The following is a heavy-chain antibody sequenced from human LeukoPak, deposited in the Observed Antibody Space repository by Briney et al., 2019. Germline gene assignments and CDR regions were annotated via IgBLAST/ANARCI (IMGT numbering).Heavy chain of an antibody. CDR1: GGSISSSSYY. D-gene: IGHD2-15*01. CDR3: AAPAPYLETATFDY. V-gene: IGHV4-39*07. Sequence: MSSETLSLTCTVSGGSISSSSYYWGWIRQPPGKGLEWIGSIYYSGSTYYNPSLKSRVTISVDTSKNQFSLKLSSVTAADTAVYYCAAPAPYLETATFDYWGQGTLVTVSS. CDR2: IYYSGST. J-gene: IGHJ4*02.